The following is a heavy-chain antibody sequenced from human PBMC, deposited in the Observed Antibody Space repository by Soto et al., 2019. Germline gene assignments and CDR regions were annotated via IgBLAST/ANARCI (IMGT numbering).Heavy chain of an antibody. CDR1: GGSISSGGYY. CDR3: ARGDITMVRGVGLDP. V-gene: IGHV4-31*03. D-gene: IGHD3-10*01. Sequence: QVQLQESGPGLVKPSQTLSLTCTVFGGSISSGGYYWSWIRQHPGKGLEWIGYIYYSGSTYYNPSLKSRVTISVDTSKNQFSLKLSSVTAADTAVYYCARGDITMVRGVGLDPWGQGTLVTVSS. CDR2: IYYSGST. J-gene: IGHJ5*02.